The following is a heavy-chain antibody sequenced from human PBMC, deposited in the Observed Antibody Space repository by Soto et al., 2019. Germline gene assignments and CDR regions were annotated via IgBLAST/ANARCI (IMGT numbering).Heavy chain of an antibody. Sequence: GGSLRLSCAASGFTFSDHYMDWVRQAPGKGLEWVGRIRNKANSYTTEYAASVKGRFTILRDDSKNSLYLQMNSLKTEDTAVYYCASDIAVAGHDAFDIWGQGTMVTVSS. D-gene: IGHD6-19*01. J-gene: IGHJ3*02. CDR3: ASDIAVAGHDAFDI. V-gene: IGHV3-72*01. CDR2: IRNKANSYTT. CDR1: GFTFSDHY.